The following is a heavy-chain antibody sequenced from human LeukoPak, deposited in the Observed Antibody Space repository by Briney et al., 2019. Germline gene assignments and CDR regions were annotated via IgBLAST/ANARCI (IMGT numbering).Heavy chain of an antibody. CDR1: GLTFSRSW. D-gene: IGHD3-22*01. V-gene: IGHV3-7*01. CDR3: ARDVYDSRGYSQGPLDY. Sequence: GGSLRLSCAASGLTFSRSWVSWVRQAPGKGLEWVANINEDGSTMYYVDSAKGRFTISRDNAQNSLYLQMNILRVEDTAVYYCARDVYDSRGYSQGPLDYWGQGTLVTVSS. CDR2: INEDGSTM. J-gene: IGHJ4*02.